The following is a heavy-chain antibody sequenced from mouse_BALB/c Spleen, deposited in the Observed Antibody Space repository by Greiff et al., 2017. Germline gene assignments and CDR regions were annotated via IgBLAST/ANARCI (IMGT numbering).Heavy chain of an antibody. CDR2: ISSGGGST. CDR1: GFAFSSYD. CDR3: ARHGGDGYYAY. V-gene: IGHV5-12-1*01. D-gene: IGHD2-3*01. J-gene: IGHJ3*01. Sequence: EVKLEESGGGLVKPGGSLKLSCAASGFAFSSYDMSWVRQTPEKRLEWVAYISSGGGSTYYPDTVKGRFTISRDNAKNTLYLQMSSLKSEDTAMYYCARHGGDGYYAYWGQGTLVTVSA.